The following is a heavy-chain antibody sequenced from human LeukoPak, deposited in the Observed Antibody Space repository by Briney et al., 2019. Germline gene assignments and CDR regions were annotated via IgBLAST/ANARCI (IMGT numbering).Heavy chain of an antibody. D-gene: IGHD3-10*01. CDR3: AKAATYYYGSGSYYEGPLDY. J-gene: IGHJ4*02. Sequence: GGSLRLSCAASGFTFSSYAMSWVRQAPGKGLDWVSAISGSGGSTYYADSVKGRFTISRDNSKNTLYLQMNSLRAEDTAVYYCAKAATYYYGSGSYYEGPLDYWGQGTLVTVSS. CDR2: ISGSGGST. CDR1: GFTFSSYA. V-gene: IGHV3-23*01.